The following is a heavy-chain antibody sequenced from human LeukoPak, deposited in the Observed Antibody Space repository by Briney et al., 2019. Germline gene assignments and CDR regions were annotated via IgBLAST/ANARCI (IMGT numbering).Heavy chain of an antibody. Sequence: GGSLRLSCAASGFTFSSYAMHWVRQAPGKGLEYVSAISSNGGSTYYANSVKGRFTISRDNSTNTLYLQMNSLRAGDTAVYYCAKPHFDDWGQGTLVTVSS. CDR3: AKPHFDD. J-gene: IGHJ4*02. CDR1: GFTFSSYA. V-gene: IGHV3-64*01. CDR2: ISSNGGST.